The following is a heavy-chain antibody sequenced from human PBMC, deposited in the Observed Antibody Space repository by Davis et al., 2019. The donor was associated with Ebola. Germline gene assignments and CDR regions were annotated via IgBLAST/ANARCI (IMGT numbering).Heavy chain of an antibody. CDR1: GGSISSYY. V-gene: IGHV4-4*08. CDR3: ARGKGVWDS. J-gene: IGHJ1*01. D-gene: IGHD1-26*01. CDR2: IYSSGST. Sequence: MPSETLSLTCTVSGGSISSYYWSWIRQLPGKGLEWIGYIYSSGSTHYNASLKSRVTVSLATSNNQFSLRLNSVTAADTAVYYCARGKGVWDSWGQGTLVTVSS.